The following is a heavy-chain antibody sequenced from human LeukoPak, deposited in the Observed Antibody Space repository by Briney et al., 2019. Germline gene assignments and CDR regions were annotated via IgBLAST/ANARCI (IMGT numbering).Heavy chain of an antibody. CDR2: ISGSGGNT. J-gene: IGHJ2*01. CDR1: GFTFSSYA. Sequence: GGSLRLSCAASGFTFSSYAMSWVRQAPGKGLEWVSAISGSGGNTYYADSVKGRFTISRDNSKNTLYLQMNSLRAEDTAVYYCAKGGDGYNLKGAAWYFDLWGRGTLVTVSS. V-gene: IGHV3-23*01. D-gene: IGHD5-24*01. CDR3: AKGGDGYNLKGAAWYFDL.